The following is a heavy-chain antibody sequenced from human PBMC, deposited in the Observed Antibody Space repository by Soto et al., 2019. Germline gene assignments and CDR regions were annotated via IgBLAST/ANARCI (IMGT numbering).Heavy chain of an antibody. Sequence: GGSLRLSCTASGFTFSGHAMSWVRQAPGKGLEWVSSLSGSGSSTSYADSVKGRFTISRDDYKLFLQMDSLRVEDTAVYYCAKAGRLIVLYHYDSPPNWFDPWGQGTLVTVSS. CDR3: AKAGRLIVLYHYDSPPNWFDP. V-gene: IGHV3-23*01. CDR1: GFTFSGHA. D-gene: IGHD3-22*01. J-gene: IGHJ5*02. CDR2: LSGSGSST.